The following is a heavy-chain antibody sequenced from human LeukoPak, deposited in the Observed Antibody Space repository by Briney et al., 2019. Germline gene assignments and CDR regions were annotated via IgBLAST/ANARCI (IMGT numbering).Heavy chain of an antibody. J-gene: IGHJ4*02. CDR1: GVSISSSNSY. CDR3: ARRRVLLWFGELSGSFDH. CDR2: INHSGST. Sequence: KTSETLSLTCTVSGVSISSSNSYWGWIRQPPGKGLEWIGEINHSGSTNYNPSLKSRVTIAVDTSKNQFSLKLSSVTAADTAVYYCARRRVLLWFGELSGSFDHWGQGTLVTVSS. D-gene: IGHD3-10*01. V-gene: IGHV4-39*07.